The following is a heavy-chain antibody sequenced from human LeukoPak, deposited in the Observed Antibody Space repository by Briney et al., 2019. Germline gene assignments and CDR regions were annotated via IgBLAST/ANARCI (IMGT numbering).Heavy chain of an antibody. D-gene: IGHD3-22*01. V-gene: IGHV3-11*04. Sequence: GWSLRLSXAASGFTFRDYYMSWIRQAPGKGLEWLSYIISSGTTIYYADSVKGRFTVSRDNAKNSLHLQMNSLRAEDTAVYYCARHSSGWSFDYWGQGTLVTVSS. CDR3: ARHSSGWSFDY. CDR1: GFTFRDYY. CDR2: IISSGTTI. J-gene: IGHJ4*02.